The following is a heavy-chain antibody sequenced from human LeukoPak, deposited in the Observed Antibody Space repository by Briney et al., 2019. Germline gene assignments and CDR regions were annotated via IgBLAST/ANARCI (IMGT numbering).Heavy chain of an antibody. J-gene: IGHJ4*02. CDR2: ISYDGSNK. CDR1: GFTFSSYA. D-gene: IGHD6-13*01. Sequence: GGSLRLSCAASGFTFSSYAMHWVRQAPGKGLEWVAVISYDGSNKYYADSVKGRFTISRDNSKNTLYLQMNSLRAEDTAVYYCARAPIAAAVFVYWGQGTLVTVSS. V-gene: IGHV3-30-3*01. CDR3: ARAPIAAAVFVY.